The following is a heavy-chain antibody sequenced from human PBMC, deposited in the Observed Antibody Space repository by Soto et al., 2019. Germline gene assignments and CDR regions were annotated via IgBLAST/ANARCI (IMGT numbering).Heavy chain of an antibody. D-gene: IGHD6-13*01. Sequence: ASVKVSCKASGYTFTGYYMHWVRQAPGQGLEWMGWINPNSGGTNYAQKFQGWVTMTRDTSISTAYMELSRLRSDDTAVYYCARGRGIAAPKRYNWFDPWDQGTLVTVSS. CDR1: GYTFTGYY. CDR3: ARGRGIAAPKRYNWFDP. CDR2: INPNSGGT. J-gene: IGHJ5*02. V-gene: IGHV1-2*04.